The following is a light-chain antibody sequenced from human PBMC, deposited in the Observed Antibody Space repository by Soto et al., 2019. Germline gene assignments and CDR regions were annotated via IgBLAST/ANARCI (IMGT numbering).Light chain of an antibody. V-gene: IGKV1-12*01. CDR2: GIS. Sequence: DIQMTQSPASVSASVGDRVIITCRASQAFGTLLAWYQQKPGKAPKLLIYGISTLQGGVPSRVRGSESGTDLALTISSVQPEDSAIYVCQRDATIPRTFGAGTEVEIK. CDR1: QAFGTL. CDR3: QRDATIPRT. J-gene: IGKJ4*01.